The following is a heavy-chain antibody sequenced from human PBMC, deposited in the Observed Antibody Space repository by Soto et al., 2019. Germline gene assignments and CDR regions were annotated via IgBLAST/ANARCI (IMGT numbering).Heavy chain of an antibody. CDR1: GYSFTIYC. CDR2: IDPSDSYT. D-gene: IGHD3-22*01. CDR3: ATTLIFPNYYDSSGYLDALDI. Sequence: GESLKISCNASGYSFTIYCINLVLQMPGKGLEWMGKIDPSDSYTNYGPPLQGHVTISADKSITTAYLQWSSLEASDTAMYYCATTLIFPNYYDSSGYLDALDIWGQGTMVTVSS. V-gene: IGHV5-10-1*01. J-gene: IGHJ3*02.